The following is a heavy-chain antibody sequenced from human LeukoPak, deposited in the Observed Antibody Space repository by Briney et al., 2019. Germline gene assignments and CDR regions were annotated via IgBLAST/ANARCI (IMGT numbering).Heavy chain of an antibody. CDR3: AKSTGYGLVDI. J-gene: IGHJ3*02. D-gene: IGHD3-9*01. CDR1: GGSISSSSYY. V-gene: IGHV4-39*01. CDR2: IYYSGST. Sequence: SETLSLTCTVSGGSISSSSYYWGWIRQPPGKWLEWIGSIYYSGSTYYNPSLKSRVTISVDTSNNQFSLKLSSVPAADTAVYYCAKSTGYGLVDIWGQGTMVTVSS.